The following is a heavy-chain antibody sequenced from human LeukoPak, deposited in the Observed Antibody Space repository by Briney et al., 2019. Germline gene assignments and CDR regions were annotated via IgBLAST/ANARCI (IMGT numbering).Heavy chain of an antibody. J-gene: IGHJ4*02. V-gene: IGHV4-34*01. CDR3: ARVDYGDYVIDY. CDR1: GGSFSGYY. CDR2: INHSGST. Sequence: SETLSPTCAVYGGSFSGYYWSWIRQPPGKGLEWIGEINHSGSTNYNPSLKSRVTISVDTSKNQFSLKLSSVTAADTAVYYCARVDYGDYVIDYWGQGTLVTVSS. D-gene: IGHD4-17*01.